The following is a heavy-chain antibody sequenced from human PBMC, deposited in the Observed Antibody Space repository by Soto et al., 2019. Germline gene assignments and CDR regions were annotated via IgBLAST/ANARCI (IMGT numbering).Heavy chain of an antibody. CDR1: GGSISSGDYY. D-gene: IGHD2-2*01. V-gene: IGHV4-30-4*01. CDR3: AREAAVVPAAEGPEEYDAFDV. CDR2: IYYSGST. Sequence: SETLSLTCTVSGGSISSGDYYWSWIRQPPGKGLEWIGYIYYSGSTYYNPSLKSRVTISVDTSKNQFSLKLSSVTAADTAVYYCAREAAVVPAAEGPEEYDAFDVWGQGTMVTVSS. J-gene: IGHJ3*01.